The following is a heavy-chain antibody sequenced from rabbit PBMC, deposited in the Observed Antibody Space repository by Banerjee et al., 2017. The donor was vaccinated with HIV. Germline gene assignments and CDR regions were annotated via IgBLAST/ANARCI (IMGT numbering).Heavy chain of an antibody. V-gene: IGHV1S45*01. CDR1: GFYLSSRYW. Sequence: QEQLEESGGDLVKPEGSLTLTCTASGFYLSSRYWICWVRQAPGKGLEWIACIATGSGTINYASWAKGRFTISKTSSTTVTLQMTSLTAADTATYFCARGTGTFYNLWGQGTLVTV. D-gene: IGHD7-1*01. CDR2: IATGSGTI. CDR3: ARGTGTFYNL. J-gene: IGHJ3*01.